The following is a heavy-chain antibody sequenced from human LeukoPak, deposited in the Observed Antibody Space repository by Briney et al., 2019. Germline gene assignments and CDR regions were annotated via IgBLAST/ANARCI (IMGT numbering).Heavy chain of an antibody. D-gene: IGHD5-18*01. CDR1: VGSFSGYY. J-gene: IGHJ4*02. CDR3: ARYFPGDLNDGYSYGDTDY. CDR2: INHSGST. V-gene: IGHV4-34*01. Sequence: SETLSLTRAVYVGSFSGYYWSWIRQPPGKGLEWIGEINHSGSTNYNPSLKSRVTISVDTSKNQFSLKLSSVTAADTAVYYCARYFPGDLNDGYSYGDTDYWGQGTPVTVSS.